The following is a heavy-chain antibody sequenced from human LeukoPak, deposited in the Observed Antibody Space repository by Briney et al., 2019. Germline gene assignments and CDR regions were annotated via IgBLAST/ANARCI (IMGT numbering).Heavy chain of an antibody. Sequence: SETLSLTCAVYGGSFSGYYWSWIRQPPGKGLEWIGEINHSGSTNYNPSLKSRVTISVDTSKNQFSLKLSSVTAADTAVYYCASSSTSHQFDYWGQGTLVTVSS. CDR2: INHSGST. J-gene: IGHJ4*02. CDR1: GGSFSGYY. V-gene: IGHV4-34*01. CDR3: ASSSTSHQFDY. D-gene: IGHD2-2*01.